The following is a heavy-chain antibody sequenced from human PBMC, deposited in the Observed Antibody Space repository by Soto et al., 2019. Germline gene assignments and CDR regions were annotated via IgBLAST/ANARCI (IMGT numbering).Heavy chain of an antibody. CDR1: GFTFDDYA. Sequence: EVQLVESGGGLVQPGRSLRLSCAASGFTFDDYAMHWVRQAPGKGLEWVSGISWNSGSIGYADSVKGRFTISRDNAKNSLYLQMNGLGSEDTALYYCAKDRRYFGSGSGGAGYGMDVWGQGTTVTVSS. D-gene: IGHD3-10*01. J-gene: IGHJ6*02. CDR2: ISWNSGSI. V-gene: IGHV3-9*01. CDR3: AKDRRYFGSGSGGAGYGMDV.